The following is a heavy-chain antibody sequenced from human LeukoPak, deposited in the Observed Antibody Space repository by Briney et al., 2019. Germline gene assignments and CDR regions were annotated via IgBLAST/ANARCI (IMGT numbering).Heavy chain of an antibody. V-gene: IGHV3-30*19. CDR3: ARGGSGWYYFDY. D-gene: IGHD6-19*01. CDR2: ISYDGSNK. Sequence: GGSLRLSCAASGFTFSSYGMHWVRQAPGQGLEWVAVISYDGSNKYYADSVKGRFTISRDNSKNTLYLQMNSLRAEDTAVYYCARGGSGWYYFDYWGQGTLVTVSS. CDR1: GFTFSSYG. J-gene: IGHJ4*02.